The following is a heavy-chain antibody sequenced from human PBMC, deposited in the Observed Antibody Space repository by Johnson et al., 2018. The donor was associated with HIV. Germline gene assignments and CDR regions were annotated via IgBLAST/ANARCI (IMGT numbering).Heavy chain of an antibody. CDR3: AKAGAVAGPGIDAFDI. V-gene: IGHV3-30*02. D-gene: IGHD6-19*01. Sequence: QMMLVESGGGVVQPGESLRLSCAASGFTFANYGMHWVRQAPGKGLEWVAFTAHDESITHYADSVKGRFTMSRDNSKRTLNLQMNSLRAEDTAVYYCAKAGAVAGPGIDAFDIWGQGTMVTVSS. CDR2: TAHDESIT. J-gene: IGHJ3*02. CDR1: GFTFANYG.